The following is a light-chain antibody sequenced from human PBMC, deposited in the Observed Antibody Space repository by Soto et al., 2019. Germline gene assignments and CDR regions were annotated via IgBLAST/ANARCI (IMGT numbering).Light chain of an antibody. V-gene: IGLV2-14*01. CDR3: SSYTSSSPYV. CDR1: SRDVGCYNY. J-gene: IGLJ1*01. Sequence: QSALTQPASVYGSPGQSITISCTGTSRDVGCYNYVAWYQQHPGKDPNLMIYDVSNRPSGVSNRFSGSKSGNTVSLTISGLQAEDEADYYCSSYTSSSPYVFGTGTKVTVL. CDR2: DVS.